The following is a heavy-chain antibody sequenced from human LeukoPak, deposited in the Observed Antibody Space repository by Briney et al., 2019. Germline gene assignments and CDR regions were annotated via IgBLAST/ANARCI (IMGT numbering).Heavy chain of an antibody. CDR2: MNPKSNNR. CDR1: GYTFTNYD. D-gene: IGHD2-2*01. CDR3: ARGLEIGGGGDPAAQNY. J-gene: IGHJ4*02. V-gene: IGHV1-8*02. Sequence: ASVKVSCKGSGYTFTNYDVNWVRQAAGQGLEWMGWMNPKSNNRGYAQKFQGRVTMTRNTSISTAYMELSSLRSEDTAVYYCARGLEIGGGGDPAAQNYWGQGTLVTVSS.